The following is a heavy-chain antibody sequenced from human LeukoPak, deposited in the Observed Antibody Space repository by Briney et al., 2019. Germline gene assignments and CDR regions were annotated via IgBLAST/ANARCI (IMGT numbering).Heavy chain of an antibody. V-gene: IGHV3-74*01. CDR1: GFTFSNYW. J-gene: IGHJ4*02. CDR2: INSNGSST. Sequence: GGSLGLSCAASGFTFSNYWMHWVRQAPGKGLVWVSRINSNGSSTNYADSVKGRFTISRDNAKNTLYLQMSSLRAEDTAVYYCAKGGATICDNWGQGTLVTVSS. D-gene: IGHD5-12*01. CDR3: AKGGATICDN.